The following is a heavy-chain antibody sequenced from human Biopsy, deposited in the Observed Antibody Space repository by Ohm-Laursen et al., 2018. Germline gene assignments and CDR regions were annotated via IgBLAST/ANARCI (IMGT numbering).Heavy chain of an antibody. D-gene: IGHD3-22*01. CDR3: ARHDRSGYWGLDY. CDR2: IYSSGGT. Sequence: SDTLSLTCSVSGGSLNNHYWSWIRQSPGKGLEWLAYIYSSGGTNYNPSLKSRIILSVDTSKNQLSLKVTSVTATDTAMYYCARHDRSGYWGLDYWGQGALVTVSA. CDR1: GGSLNNHY. V-gene: IGHV4-4*08. J-gene: IGHJ4*02.